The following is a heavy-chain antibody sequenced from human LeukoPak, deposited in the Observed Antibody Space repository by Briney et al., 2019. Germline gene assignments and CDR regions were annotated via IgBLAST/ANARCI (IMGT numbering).Heavy chain of an antibody. D-gene: IGHD3-22*01. CDR1: GYTFTRYG. V-gene: IGHV1-18*01. CDR3: ARDYYYTGNSGSYSDVFDI. Sequence: GASVKVSCKASGYTFTRYGISWVRQAPGQGLEWMGWISAYDGDTNYAQKLQGRVTMTTDTTTTTAYMELRSLRSDDTAVYYCARDYYYTGNSGSYSDVFDIWGQGTMVTVSS. CDR2: ISAYDGDT. J-gene: IGHJ3*02.